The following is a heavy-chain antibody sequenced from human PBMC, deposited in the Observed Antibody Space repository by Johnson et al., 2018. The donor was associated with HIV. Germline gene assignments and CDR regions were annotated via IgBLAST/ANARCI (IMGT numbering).Heavy chain of an antibody. CDR2: IKQDGSEK. CDR3: AKGMGQWLARGAFDI. Sequence: VQLVESGGGLVQPGGSLRLSCAASGFTFSSYWMSWVRQAPGKGLEWVANIKQDGSEKYYVDSVKGRFTISRDNSKNTLYLQMDSLRAEDTAVYYCAKGMGQWLARGAFDIWGQGTMVTVSS. V-gene: IGHV3-7*01. CDR1: GFTFSSYW. D-gene: IGHD6-19*01. J-gene: IGHJ3*02.